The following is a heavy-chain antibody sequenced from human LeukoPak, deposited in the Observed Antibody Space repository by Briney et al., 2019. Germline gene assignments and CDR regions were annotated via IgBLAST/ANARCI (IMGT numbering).Heavy chain of an antibody. D-gene: IGHD5-12*01. CDR1: GGSFSGYY. V-gene: IGHV4-34*01. J-gene: IGHJ3*02. CDR2: INHSGST. Sequence: SETLSLTCAVYGGSFSGYYWSWIRQPPGKGLEWIGEINHSGSTIYNPSLKSRVTISVDTSKNQFSLKLSSVTAADTAVYYCARARGWPRGRAFDIWGQGTMVTVSS. CDR3: ARARGWPRGRAFDI.